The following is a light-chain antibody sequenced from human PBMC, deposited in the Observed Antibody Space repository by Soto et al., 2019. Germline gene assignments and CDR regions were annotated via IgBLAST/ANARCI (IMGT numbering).Light chain of an antibody. V-gene: IGLV1-40*03. CDR1: TSNIGAGYD. Sequence: QAVVAQPPSVSGAPGQTVTISCTGSTSNIGAGYDVHWYQQLPGAAPKLVIYANSNRPLGVPDRFSGSESGASASLAITGLQAEDEADYYCQSYDSTVSGYVFGTGTKLTVL. CDR2: ANS. CDR3: QSYDSTVSGYV. J-gene: IGLJ1*01.